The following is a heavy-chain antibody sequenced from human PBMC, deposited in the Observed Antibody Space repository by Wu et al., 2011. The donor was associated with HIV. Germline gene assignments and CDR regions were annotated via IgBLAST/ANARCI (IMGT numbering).Heavy chain of an antibody. D-gene: IGHD2-2*03. V-gene: IGHV1-24*01. CDR1: GYTLTESS. CDR2: FDPEDFET. CDR3: ARDGYCISTRCYDGTLDY. J-gene: IGHJ4*02. Sequence: QVQLVQSGAEVKKPGASVKVSCKVSGYTLTESSMHWVRQAPGKGLEWMGGFDPEDFETIYAQKLQGRVTMTIDRSTSTAYMELRSLRPDETAVYYCARDGYCISTRCYDGTLDYWGQGTLVTVSP.